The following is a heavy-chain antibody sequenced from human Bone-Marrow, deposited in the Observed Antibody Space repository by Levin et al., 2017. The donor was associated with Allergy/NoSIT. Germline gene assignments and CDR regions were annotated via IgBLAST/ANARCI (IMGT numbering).Heavy chain of an antibody. CDR2: ISYDGSNK. J-gene: IGHJ3*02. Sequence: GGSLRLSCAASGFTFSSYGMHWVRQAPGKGLEWVAVISYDGSNKYYADSVKGRFTISRDNSKNTLYLQMNSLRAEDTAVYYCATEAGELENAFDIWGQGTMVTVSS. V-gene: IGHV3-30*03. CDR1: GFTFSSYG. CDR3: ATEAGELENAFDI. D-gene: IGHD1-1*01.